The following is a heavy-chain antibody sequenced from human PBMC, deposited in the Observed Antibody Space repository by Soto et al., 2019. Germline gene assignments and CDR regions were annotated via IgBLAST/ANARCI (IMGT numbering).Heavy chain of an antibody. D-gene: IGHD3-10*02. CDR3: AKDPVFDKVTGY. CDR2: ISGSGGST. J-gene: IGHJ4*02. V-gene: IGHV3-23*01. CDR1: GFTFSSYA. Sequence: EVQLLESGGGLVQPGGSLRLSCAASGFTFSSYAMSWVRQAPGKGLEWVSAISGSGGSTYYADSVKGRFTISRDNSKNTLYLQMNSLRAEDMAVYYCAKDPVFDKVTGYWGQGTLVTVTS.